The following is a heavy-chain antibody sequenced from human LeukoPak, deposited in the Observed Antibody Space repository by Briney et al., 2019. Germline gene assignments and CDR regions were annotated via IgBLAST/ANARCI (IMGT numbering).Heavy chain of an antibody. D-gene: IGHD5-18*01. V-gene: IGHV4-59*01. Sequence: SETLSLTCTLSCVSISTYYWGWIRQPPGKGLEWIGNIYNSGSTNYNPSLKSRVTISVDTSKNKFSLKLSSVTAADTAVYYCARGGYSYGYDDDFDYWGQGTLVTVSS. CDR3: ARGGYSYGYDDDFDY. CDR1: CVSISTYY. CDR2: IYNSGST. J-gene: IGHJ4*02.